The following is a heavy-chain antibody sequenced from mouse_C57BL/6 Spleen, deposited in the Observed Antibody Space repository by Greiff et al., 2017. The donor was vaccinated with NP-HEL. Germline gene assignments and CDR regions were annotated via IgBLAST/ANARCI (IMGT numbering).Heavy chain of an antibody. J-gene: IGHJ1*03. Sequence: VQLQQSGTELVKPGASVKLSCKASGYTFTSYWMHWVKQRPGQGLEWIGNINPSNGGTNYNEKFKSKATLTVDKSYSTAYMQLSSLTSEDSAVYYCARSEYYGSSSWYCDVWGTGTTVTVSS. D-gene: IGHD1-1*01. CDR1: GYTFTSYW. V-gene: IGHV1-53*01. CDR2: INPSNGGT. CDR3: ARSEYYGSSSWYCDV.